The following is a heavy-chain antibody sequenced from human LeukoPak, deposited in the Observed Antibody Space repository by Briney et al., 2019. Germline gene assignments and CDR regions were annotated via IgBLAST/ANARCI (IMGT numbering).Heavy chain of an antibody. CDR2: INHSGNT. J-gene: IGHJ6*03. CDR1: GGSFSGYY. CDR3: ARVRLELLEYYYDMDV. Sequence: SETLSLTCAVSGGSFSGYYWSWIRQSPVKGLEWIGEINHSGNTNYNPSLRSRVSILVDTSKNQFSLRLSSVTAADTAVYYCARVRLELLEYYYDMDVWDKGATVTVSS. V-gene: IGHV4-34*01. D-gene: IGHD1-7*01.